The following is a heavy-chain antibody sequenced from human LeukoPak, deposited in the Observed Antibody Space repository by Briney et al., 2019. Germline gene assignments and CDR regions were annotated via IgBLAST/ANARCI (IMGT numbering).Heavy chain of an antibody. Sequence: SETLSLTCAVYGGSFSGYYWSWIRQPPGKGLEWIGEINHSGSTNYNPSLKSRVTISVDTSKNQYSLKLSSVTAADTAVYYCARVDVPAAANGWFDPWGQGTLVTVPS. V-gene: IGHV4-34*01. CDR3: ARVDVPAAANGWFDP. CDR2: INHSGST. CDR1: GGSFSGYY. J-gene: IGHJ5*02. D-gene: IGHD2-2*01.